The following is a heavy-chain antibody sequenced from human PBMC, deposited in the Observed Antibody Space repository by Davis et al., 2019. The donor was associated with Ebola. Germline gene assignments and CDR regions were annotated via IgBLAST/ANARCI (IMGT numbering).Heavy chain of an antibody. D-gene: IGHD6-13*01. V-gene: IGHV3-33*01. J-gene: IGHJ6*04. CDR2: IWYNGNNK. Sequence: GGSLRLSCAASGFTLSSYGMHWVRQAPGKGLEWVAVIWYNGNNKYYADSAKGRFTISRDNSNNTLYLQMNGLRAEDTAVYYCARDGIATFGKVKYYYGMDVWGKGTTVTVSS. CDR3: ARDGIATFGKVKYYYGMDV. CDR1: GFTLSSYG.